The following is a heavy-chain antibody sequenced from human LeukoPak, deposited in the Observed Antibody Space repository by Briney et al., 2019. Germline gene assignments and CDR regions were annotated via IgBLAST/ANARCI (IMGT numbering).Heavy chain of an antibody. V-gene: IGHV1-69*13. CDR1: GGNFSNYA. J-gene: IGHJ4*02. Sequence: GASVKVSCKASGGNFSNYANSWVRQAPGQGLEWMGGIIPIFGTANYAQKFQGRVTIIADESMNTAYMELSSLRSEDTAVYYCARGDNWGQGTLVTVSS. CDR2: IIPIFGTA. CDR3: ARGDN.